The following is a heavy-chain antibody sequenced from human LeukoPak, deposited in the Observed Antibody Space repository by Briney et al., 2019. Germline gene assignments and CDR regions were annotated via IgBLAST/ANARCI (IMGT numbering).Heavy chain of an antibody. CDR3: ARHGQTAMVPIDY. J-gene: IGHJ4*02. CDR1: GGSISPYY. V-gene: IGHV4-59*08. CDR2: IYHSGST. Sequence: SETLSLTCTVSGGSISPYYWIWIRQPPGKGLEWIGYIYHSGSTYYNPSLKSRVTISVDRSKNQFSLKLSSVTAADTAVYYCARHGQTAMVPIDYWGQGTLVTVSS. D-gene: IGHD5-18*01.